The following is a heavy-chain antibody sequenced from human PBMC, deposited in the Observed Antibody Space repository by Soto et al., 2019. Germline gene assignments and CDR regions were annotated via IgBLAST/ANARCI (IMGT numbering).Heavy chain of an antibody. CDR1: GYTFTSYA. J-gene: IGHJ5*02. D-gene: IGHD2-8*01. CDR3: ARGMVYAVLGWFDP. Sequence: VKVSCKASGYTFTSYAMHWVRQAPGQRLEWMGWINAGNGNTKYSQKFQGRVTITRDTSASTAYMELSSLRSEDTAVYYCARGMVYAVLGWFDPWGQGTLVTVSS. V-gene: IGHV1-3*01. CDR2: INAGNGNT.